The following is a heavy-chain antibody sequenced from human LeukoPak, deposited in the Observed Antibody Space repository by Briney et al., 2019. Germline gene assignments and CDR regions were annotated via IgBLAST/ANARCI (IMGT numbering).Heavy chain of an antibody. CDR2: IYYSGST. V-gene: IGHV4-61*10. CDR1: GDSISSGDYY. D-gene: IGHD1-26*01. J-gene: IGHJ3*02. CDR3: ARGTLLYSGSYFDAFDI. Sequence: SETLSLTCTVSGDSISSGDYYWSWIRQPAGKGLEWIGYIYYSGSTNYNPSLKSRVTISVDTSKNQFSLKLSSVTAADTAVYYCARGTLLYSGSYFDAFDIWGQGTMVTVSS.